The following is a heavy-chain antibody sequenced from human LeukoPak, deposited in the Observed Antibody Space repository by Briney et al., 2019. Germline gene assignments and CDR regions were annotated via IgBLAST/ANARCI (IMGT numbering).Heavy chain of an antibody. V-gene: IGHV3-30*02. CDR1: GFTFSTYD. D-gene: IGHD3-22*01. CDR3: AKASYYDSSGPVGFFDY. Sequence: PGGSLRLSCAASGFTFSTYDMHWVRQAPGKGLEWVAFIRYDASSKYYADSVKGRFTISRDTSKNTLYLQMNSLRADDTAVYYCAKASYYDSSGPVGFFDYWGQGTLVTVSS. J-gene: IGHJ4*02. CDR2: IRYDASSK.